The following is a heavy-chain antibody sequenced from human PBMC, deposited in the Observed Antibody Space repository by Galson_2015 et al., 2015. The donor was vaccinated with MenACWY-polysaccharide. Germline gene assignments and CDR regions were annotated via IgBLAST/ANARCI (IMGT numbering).Heavy chain of an antibody. CDR1: GFSLSTSGVG. CDR3: AHVLRYFDWAPFDY. V-gene: IGHV2-5*02. CDR2: IYWDDDK. Sequence: PALVKPTQTLTLTCTFSGFSLSTSGVGVGWIRQPPGKALEWLALIYWDDDKRYSPSLKSRLTITKDTSKNQVVLTMTNMDPVDTATYYCAHVLRYFDWAPFDYWGQGTLVTVSS. D-gene: IGHD3-9*01. J-gene: IGHJ4*02.